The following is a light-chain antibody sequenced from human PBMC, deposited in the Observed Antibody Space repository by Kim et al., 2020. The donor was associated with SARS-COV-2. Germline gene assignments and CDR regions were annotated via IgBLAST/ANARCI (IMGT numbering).Light chain of an antibody. V-gene: IGLV1-44*01. CDR3: AAWDGSLNGWV. Sequence: GQRVTISCSGSSSNIGSDTVNWYQKLPGTAPKLLIYGNNQRPSGVPARFSGSKSGTSASLAISGLQSEDEADYYCAAWDGSLNGWVFGGGTKLTVL. J-gene: IGLJ3*02. CDR2: GNN. CDR1: SSNIGSDT.